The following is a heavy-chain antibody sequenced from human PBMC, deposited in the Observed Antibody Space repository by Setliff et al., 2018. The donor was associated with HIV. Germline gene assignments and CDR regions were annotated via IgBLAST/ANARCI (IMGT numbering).Heavy chain of an antibody. CDR1: GGSISSGSYY. Sequence: KTSETLSLTCTVSGGSISSGSYYWGWIRQPPGKGLEWIGSIYYSGSTYYNPSLQSRVTISVDTSKNLFSLRLCSVTASDTAVYYCARQAIFGYYDSSGYLDYWGQGTLVTVS. CDR2: IYYSGST. CDR3: ARQAIFGYYDSSGYLDY. V-gene: IGHV4-39*01. D-gene: IGHD3-22*01. J-gene: IGHJ4*02.